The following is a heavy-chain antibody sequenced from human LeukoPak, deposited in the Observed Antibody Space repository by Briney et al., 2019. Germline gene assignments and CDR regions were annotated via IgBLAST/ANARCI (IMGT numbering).Heavy chain of an antibody. CDR1: GGSISSYY. J-gene: IGHJ4*02. D-gene: IGHD2-15*01. Sequence: EASETLSLTCTVSGGSISSYYWSWIRQPPGKGLEWIGYIYYSGSTNYNPSLKSRVTISVDASKNQFSLKLSSATAADTAVYYCARLMSVAGYYFDYWGQGTLVTVSS. CDR3: ARLMSVAGYYFDY. CDR2: IYYSGST. V-gene: IGHV4-59*01.